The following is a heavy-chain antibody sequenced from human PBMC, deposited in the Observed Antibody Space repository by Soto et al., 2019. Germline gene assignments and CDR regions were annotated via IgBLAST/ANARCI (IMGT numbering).Heavy chain of an antibody. V-gene: IGHV1-3*01. CDR2: LNGGTGQT. J-gene: IGHJ6*02. CDR1: GYTFSTYG. D-gene: IGHD3-10*01. Sequence: QVQVVQSGAEVKKPGASVKVSCKASGYTFSTYGMHWVRQAPGQSLEWMGWLNGGTGQTRYSQRFQDRVTITGDTSGSTGYMELRRLRSEGTAVYYCARGKGMEENYFYYGMDIWGQGTTVTVSS. CDR3: ARGKGMEENYFYYGMDI.